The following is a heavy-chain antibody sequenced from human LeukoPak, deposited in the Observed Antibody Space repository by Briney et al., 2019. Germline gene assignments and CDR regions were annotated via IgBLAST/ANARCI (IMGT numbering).Heavy chain of an antibody. J-gene: IGHJ6*02. CDR2: IYPGDSDT. CDR3: ARQLLAARSYYYGMDV. Sequence: GESLKISCKGSGYSFSSYWIAWVRQMPGKGLEWMGIIYPGDSDTRYSPSFQGQVTISADKSISTAYLQWGSLQASDTAMYYCARQLLAARSYYYGMDVWGQGTTVTVSS. V-gene: IGHV5-51*01. CDR1: GYSFSSYW. D-gene: IGHD6-13*01.